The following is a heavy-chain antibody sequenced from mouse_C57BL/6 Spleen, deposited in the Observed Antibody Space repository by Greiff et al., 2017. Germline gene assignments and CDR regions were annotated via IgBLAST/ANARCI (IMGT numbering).Heavy chain of an antibody. CDR2: IYPRSGNT. CDR3: ARSGTTVVATRYAMDY. CDR1: GYTFTSSG. D-gene: IGHD1-1*01. V-gene: IGHV1-81*01. Sequence: VQGVESGAELARPGASVKLSCKASGYTFTSSGISWVKQRTGQGLEWIGEIYPRSGNTYYNEKFKGKATLTADKSSSTAYMELRSLTSEDSAVYFCARSGTTVVATRYAMDYWGQGTSVTVSS. J-gene: IGHJ4*01.